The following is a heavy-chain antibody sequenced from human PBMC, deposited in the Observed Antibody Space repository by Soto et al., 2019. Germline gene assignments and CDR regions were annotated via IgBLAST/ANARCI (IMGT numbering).Heavy chain of an antibody. CDR1: GYTFTSNG. CDR3: ARDVEFWSGYYNPLFDY. J-gene: IGHJ4*02. CDR2: ISAYNGNT. V-gene: IGHV1-18*01. Sequence: ASVKVSCKASGYTFTSNGISWVRQAPGQGLEWMGWISAYNGNTNYAQKLQGRVTMTTDTSTSTAYMELRSLRSDDTAVYYCARDVEFWSGYYNPLFDYWGQGTLVTVSS. D-gene: IGHD3-3*01.